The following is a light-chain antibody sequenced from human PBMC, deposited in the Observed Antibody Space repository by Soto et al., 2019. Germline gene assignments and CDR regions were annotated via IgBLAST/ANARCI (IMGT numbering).Light chain of an antibody. V-gene: IGKV3-20*01. CDR3: QRYGSSPPT. CDR1: HSVSSYY. J-gene: IGKJ4*01. CDR2: GAS. Sequence: EIVFTQSPGTLSLSPGERATLSCRASHSVSSYYLAWYQQKPGQAPRLLIYGASSGATGIPDRFSGSGSGTDFTLTISRLEPEDFAVYYCQRYGSSPPTFGGGTKVDI.